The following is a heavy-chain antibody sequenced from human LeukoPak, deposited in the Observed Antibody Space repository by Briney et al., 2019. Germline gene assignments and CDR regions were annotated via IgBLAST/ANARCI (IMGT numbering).Heavy chain of an antibody. Sequence: GGSLRLSCGFTFSNYGMHWVRQAPGKGLEWVAVISYDGNNKYYADSVKGRFTISRDNSKNTLYLQMNGLRAEDTAVYYCAKDLYLQYCRGSACYLNYYNMDVWGQGTTVAVSS. CDR2: ISYDGNNK. CDR3: AKDLYLQYCRGSACYLNYYNMDV. J-gene: IGHJ6*02. CDR1: FTFSNYG. D-gene: IGHD2-15*01. V-gene: IGHV3-30*18.